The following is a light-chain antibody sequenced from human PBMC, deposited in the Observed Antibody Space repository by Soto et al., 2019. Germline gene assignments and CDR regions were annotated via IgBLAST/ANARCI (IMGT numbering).Light chain of an antibody. V-gene: IGLV2-14*01. CDR3: SSYTSSSPLLDV. CDR1: SSDVGGYNY. Sequence: QSALTQPASVSGSPGQSITISCTGTSSDVGGYNYVSWYQQHPGKAPKLMIYEVSNRPSGVANRFSGSKTGNTASLTISGLQAEDEADYYCSSYTSSSPLLDVFGTGTKLTVL. CDR2: EVS. J-gene: IGLJ1*01.